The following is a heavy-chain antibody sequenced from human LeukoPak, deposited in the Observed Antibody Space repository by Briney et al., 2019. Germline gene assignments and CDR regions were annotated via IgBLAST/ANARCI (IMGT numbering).Heavy chain of an antibody. D-gene: IGHD6-13*01. J-gene: IGHJ1*01. V-gene: IGHV3-74*01. CDR3: IRGAGVAAAGASP. CDR1: GFTFTRYW. CDR2: INPEGSGT. Sequence: GGSLRLSCAASGFTFTRYWMHWVRQTPGKGLVWVSRINPEGSGTGYADSVKGRFTISRDNAKDTLYLQMNSLSAEDTAVYYCIRGAGVAAAGASPWGRGTPVTVAS.